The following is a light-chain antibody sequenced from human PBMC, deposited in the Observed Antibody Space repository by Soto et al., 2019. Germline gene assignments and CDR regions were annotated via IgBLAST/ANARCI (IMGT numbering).Light chain of an antibody. J-gene: IGLJ3*02. V-gene: IGLV1-40*01. CDR2: GDN. CDR3: QSYDTSLSWV. Sequence: QSVLTQPPSVSGAPGQRVTISCTGSTSNLGAGFDVHWYQQLPGTAPKLLVYGDNSRPSGVPARFSGSKSGTSASLDITWLQAEDEADYYCQSYDTSLSWVFGGGTQLTVL. CDR1: TSNLGAGFD.